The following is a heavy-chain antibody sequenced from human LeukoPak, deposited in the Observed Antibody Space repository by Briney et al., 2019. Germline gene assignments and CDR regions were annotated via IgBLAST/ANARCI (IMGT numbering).Heavy chain of an antibody. Sequence: SETLSLTCTVSGGSVSSGSYYWSWIRQPPGKGLEWIGYIYYSGSTNYNPSLKSRVTISVDTSKNQFSLKLSSVTAADTAVYYCARGRRVGDYDYWGQGTLVTVSS. J-gene: IGHJ4*02. V-gene: IGHV4-61*01. D-gene: IGHD4-17*01. CDR2: IYYSGST. CDR1: GGSVSSGSYY. CDR3: ARGRRVGDYDY.